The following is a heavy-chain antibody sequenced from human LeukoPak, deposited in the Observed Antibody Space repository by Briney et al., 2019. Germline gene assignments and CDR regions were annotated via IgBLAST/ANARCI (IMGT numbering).Heavy chain of an antibody. CDR1: GYTFPSYF. V-gene: IGHV1-18*04. J-gene: IGHJ4*02. CDR3: ARDFSGYSSGWYDY. CDR2: ISAYNGNT. D-gene: IGHD6-19*01. Sequence: ASVKVSCKASGYTFPSYFMHWVRQAPGQGLEWMGWISAYNGNTNYAQKLQGRVTMTTDTSTSTAYMELRSLRSDDTAVYYCARDFSGYSSGWYDYWGQGTLVTVSS.